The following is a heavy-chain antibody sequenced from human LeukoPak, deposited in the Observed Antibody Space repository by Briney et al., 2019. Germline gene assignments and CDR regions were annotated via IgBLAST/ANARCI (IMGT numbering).Heavy chain of an antibody. Sequence: GGSLRLSCAASGFTFSSYAMYWVRQAPGKGLEWVSGISGSGGSTHFADSVKGRFTISRDNSKNTLYLQMNSLRAEDTAVYYCAKDDSPGKEWLEVIDYWGQGTLVTVSS. CDR1: GFTFSSYA. V-gene: IGHV3-23*01. CDR3: AKDDSPGKEWLEVIDY. D-gene: IGHD3-3*01. J-gene: IGHJ4*02. CDR2: ISGSGGST.